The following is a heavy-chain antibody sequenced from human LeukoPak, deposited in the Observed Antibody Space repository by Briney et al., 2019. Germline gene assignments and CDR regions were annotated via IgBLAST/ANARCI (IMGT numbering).Heavy chain of an antibody. CDR2: IKQDGSEK. V-gene: IGHV3-7*01. CDR1: GFTFSSYW. CDR3: ARGVPYDSWSGPHYSDY. Sequence: GGSLRLSCAASGFTFSSYWMSWVRQAPGKGLEWVANIKQDGSEKYYVDSAKGRFTISRDSAKNSPYLQMNSLRAEDTAVYYCARGVPYDSWSGPHYSDYWGQGTLVTVSS. D-gene: IGHD3-3*01. J-gene: IGHJ4*02.